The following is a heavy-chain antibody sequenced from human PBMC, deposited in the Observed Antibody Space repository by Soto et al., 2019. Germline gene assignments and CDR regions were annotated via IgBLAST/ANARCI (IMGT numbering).Heavy chain of an antibody. J-gene: IGHJ4*02. D-gene: IGHD3-3*01. V-gene: IGHV4-59*01. CDR1: GDSISSYY. CDR2: IYYTGST. Sequence: SETLSLTCTVSGDSISSYYWSWIRQPPGNGLDWIGYIYYTGSTNYNPSLKSRVTISVDTSKNQFSLKLSSVTAADTAVYYCARGGTIFGVATFDYWGQGTLGTVSS. CDR3: ARGGTIFGVATFDY.